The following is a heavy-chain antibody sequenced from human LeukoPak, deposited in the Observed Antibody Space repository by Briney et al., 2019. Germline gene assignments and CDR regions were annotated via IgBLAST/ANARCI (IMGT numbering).Heavy chain of an antibody. CDR3: ARRGPNTEWELAWLDI. D-gene: IGHD1-26*01. CDR1: GYTFTSCA. V-gene: IGHV1-69*06. CDR2: IIPIFGTA. Sequence: VASVKVSCKASGYTFTSCAISWVRQAPGQGLEWMGGIIPIFGTANYAQKFQGRVTITADKSTSTAYMELSSLRSEDTAVYYCARRGPNTEWELAWLDIWGQGTMVTVSS. J-gene: IGHJ3*02.